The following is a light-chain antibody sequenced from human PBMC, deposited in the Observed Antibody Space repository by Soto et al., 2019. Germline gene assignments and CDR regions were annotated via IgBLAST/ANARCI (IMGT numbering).Light chain of an antibody. Sequence: SYELTQPPSVSVAPGKTARITCGGNNIGSKSVHWYQQKPGQAPVLVIYYDSDRPSGIPERFSGSTSGNTATLTISRVDAGDEADYYCQVWDSSSDHVVFGGGTKLTVL. CDR1: NIGSKS. CDR3: QVWDSSSDHVV. CDR2: YDS. V-gene: IGLV3-21*04. J-gene: IGLJ2*01.